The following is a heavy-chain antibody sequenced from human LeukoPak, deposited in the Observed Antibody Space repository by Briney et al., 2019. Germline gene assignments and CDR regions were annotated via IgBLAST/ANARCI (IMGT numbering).Heavy chain of an antibody. CDR2: ISGSGGST. CDR3: AKRPDTYYYDSSGYPLLYYFDY. CDR1: GFTFSSYA. J-gene: IGHJ4*02. V-gene: IGHV3-23*01. Sequence: GGSLRLSCAASGFTFSSYAMSWVRQAPGKGLEWVSAISGSGGSTYYADSVKGRFTISRDNSKNTLYLQMNSLRAEDTAVYYCAKRPDTYYYDSSGYPLLYYFDYWGQGTLVTVSS. D-gene: IGHD3-22*01.